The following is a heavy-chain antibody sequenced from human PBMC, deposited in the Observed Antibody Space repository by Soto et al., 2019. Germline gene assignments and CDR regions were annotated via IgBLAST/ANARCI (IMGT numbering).Heavy chain of an antibody. CDR2: ISDSGTNT. V-gene: IGHV3-23*01. Sequence: ETLSLTCTVSGGSFSPNYWAWIRQPPGKGLEWVSAISDSGTNTYYADSVKGRFTISRDNSKNTLFLQMNSLRAEDTAVYYCAKVLVAAGLDYWGQGTLVTVSS. CDR3: AKVLVAAGLDY. J-gene: IGHJ4*02. D-gene: IGHD6-13*01. CDR1: GGSFSPNY.